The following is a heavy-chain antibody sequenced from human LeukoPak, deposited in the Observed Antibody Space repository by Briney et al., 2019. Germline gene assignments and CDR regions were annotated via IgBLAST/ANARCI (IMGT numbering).Heavy chain of an antibody. Sequence: GASVKVSCKASGYTFTSYGISWVRQAPGQGLEWMEWISAYNGNTNYAQKLQGRVTMTTDTSTSTAYMELRSLRSDDTAVYYCARDPANYYDSSGIDYWGQGTLVTVSS. CDR1: GYTFTSYG. V-gene: IGHV1-18*01. CDR2: ISAYNGNT. J-gene: IGHJ4*02. CDR3: ARDPANYYDSSGIDY. D-gene: IGHD3-22*01.